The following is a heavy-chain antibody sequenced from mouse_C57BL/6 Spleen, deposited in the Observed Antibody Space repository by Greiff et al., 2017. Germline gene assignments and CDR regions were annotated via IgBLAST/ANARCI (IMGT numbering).Heavy chain of an antibody. Sequence: VQLQQPGAELVKPGASVKLSCKASGYTFTSYWMHWVKQRPGRGLEWIGRIDPNSGGTKYNEKFKSKATLTVDKPSSTAYMQLSSLTSEDSAVYYCARSLLLLRPYWYFDVWGTGTTVTVSS. CDR3: ARSLLLLRPYWYFDV. V-gene: IGHV1-72*01. D-gene: IGHD1-1*01. J-gene: IGHJ1*03. CDR2: IDPNSGGT. CDR1: GYTFTSYW.